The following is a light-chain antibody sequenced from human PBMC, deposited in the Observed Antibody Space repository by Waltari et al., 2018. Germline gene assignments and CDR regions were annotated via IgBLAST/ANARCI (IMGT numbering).Light chain of an antibody. CDR2: DAS. CDR3: QQRSNWPIT. Sequence: EIVLTQSPATLSLSPGERATLSCRASQRVSSYLAWYQPQPGQAPRLLIYDASNGATGIPARFSGSGSGTDFTLTISSLEPEDFAVYYCQQRSNWPITFGQGTRLEIK. J-gene: IGKJ5*01. CDR1: QRVSSY. V-gene: IGKV3-11*01.